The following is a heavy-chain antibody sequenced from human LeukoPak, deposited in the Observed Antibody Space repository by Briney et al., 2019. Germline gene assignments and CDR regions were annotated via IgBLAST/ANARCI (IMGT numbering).Heavy chain of an antibody. CDR1: GFTFTGFA. CDR2: IRGKPNSYAT. J-gene: IGHJ5*02. D-gene: IGHD6-13*01. CDR3: IRPLGAAAGTYFDP. Sequence: GGSLRLSSAASGFTFTGFARHWARQASGKGLEWIGHIRGKPNSYATTYAASVKGRFTISRDDSKNTAYLQMNSLKIEDTAVYYCIRPLGAAAGTYFDPWGQGTLVTVSS. V-gene: IGHV3-73*01.